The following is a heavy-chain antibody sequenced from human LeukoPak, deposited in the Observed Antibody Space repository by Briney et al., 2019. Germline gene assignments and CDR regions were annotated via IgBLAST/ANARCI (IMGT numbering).Heavy chain of an antibody. J-gene: IGHJ5*02. V-gene: IGHV4-34*01. CDR3: ARDQGVTPAGWFDP. CDR2: IYYTGNT. CDR1: GGSFSGYY. Sequence: SETLSLTCAVYGGSFSGYYWGCIRQPPGKGLEWIGSIYYTGNTYYNPSLKSRVTMSVDTSKNQFSLKLSSVTAADTAVYYCARDQGVTPAGWFDPWGQGTLVTVSS. D-gene: IGHD2-21*02.